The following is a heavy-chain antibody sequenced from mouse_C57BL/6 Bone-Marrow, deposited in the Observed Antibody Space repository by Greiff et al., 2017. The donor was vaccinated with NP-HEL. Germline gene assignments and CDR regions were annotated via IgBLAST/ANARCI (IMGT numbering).Heavy chain of an antibody. CDR1: GYTFTSYW. V-gene: IGHV1-5*01. Sequence: EVQLQQSGTVLARPGASVKMSCKTSGYTFTSYWMHWVKQRPGQGLEWIGAIYPGNSDTSYNQKFKGKAKLTAVTSASTAYMELSSLTNEDSAVYYCTRKATYNGNHRGYFEGWGTGTTVTVSS. D-gene: IGHD2-1*01. J-gene: IGHJ1*03. CDR3: TRKATYNGNHRGYFEG. CDR2: IYPGNSDT.